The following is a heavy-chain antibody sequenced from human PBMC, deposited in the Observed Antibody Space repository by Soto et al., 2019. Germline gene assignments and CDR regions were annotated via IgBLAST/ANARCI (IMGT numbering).Heavy chain of an antibody. J-gene: IGHJ4*02. D-gene: IGHD2-15*01. Sequence: ASVKVSCKTSGFTFTSYPFSWVRQAPGQGLERLAWVHPYEGTTKVAHQFRDRLTLTTDTSAATVFMELTSLTSDDTAVYFCAREYYSTTTWIDYWGQGTLVTVSS. CDR3: AREYYSTTTWIDY. CDR1: GFTFTSYP. CDR2: VHPYEGTT. V-gene: IGHV1-18*04.